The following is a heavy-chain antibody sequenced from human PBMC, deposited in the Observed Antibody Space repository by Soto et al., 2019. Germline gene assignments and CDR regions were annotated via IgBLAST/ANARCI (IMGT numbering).Heavy chain of an antibody. D-gene: IGHD2-2*01. CDR2: ISAYNGNT. CDR1: GYTFTSYG. V-gene: IGHV1-18*01. CDR3: ARGVIVVVPAANYWFDP. Sequence: ASVKVSCKASGYTFTSYGISWVRQAPGQGLEWMGWISAYNGNTNYAQKLQGRVTMTTDTSTSTAYMELRSLRSDDTAVYYCARGVIVVVPAANYWFDPWGQGTLVTVS. J-gene: IGHJ5*02.